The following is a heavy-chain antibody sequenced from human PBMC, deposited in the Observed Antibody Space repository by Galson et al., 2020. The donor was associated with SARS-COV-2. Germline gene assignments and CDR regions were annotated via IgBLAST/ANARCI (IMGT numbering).Heavy chain of an antibody. CDR3: ASAQLRLGEPYYYYGMDV. V-gene: IGHV3-30-3*01. J-gene: IGHJ6*02. CDR1: GFTFSSYA. Sequence: GESLKISCAASGFTFSSYAMHWVRQAPGKGLEWVAVISYDGSNKYYADSVKGRFTISRDNSKNTLYLQMNSLRAEDTAVYYCASAQLRLGEPYYYYGMDVWGQGTTVTVSS. CDR2: ISYDGSNK. D-gene: IGHD3-16*01.